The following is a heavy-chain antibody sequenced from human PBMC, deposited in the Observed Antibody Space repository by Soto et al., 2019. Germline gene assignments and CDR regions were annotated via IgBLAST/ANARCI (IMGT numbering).Heavy chain of an antibody. J-gene: IGHJ2*01. V-gene: IGHV4-34*02. D-gene: IGHD3-16*01. Sequence: QVQLQQWGAGLLKPSETLSLTCTVYGVSLSAYYWSWVRQPPGKGLEWTGEINLGGSANYNPSLKSRVTISLDTSKNQFSLRLTSVTAADTAVYYCARVHAFIRHFDLWGRGTLVTVSS. CDR3: ARVHAFIRHFDL. CDR2: INLGGSA. CDR1: GVSLSAYY.